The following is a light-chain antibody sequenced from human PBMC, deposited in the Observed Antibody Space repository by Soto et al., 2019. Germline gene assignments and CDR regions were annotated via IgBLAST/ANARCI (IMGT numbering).Light chain of an antibody. Sequence: ETLMTQSPVTLSVSPGERVTLSCRASQSVTINLAWYHQKPGQAPRLLIYGASTRATGIPARFTGSGSGTEFTLSISSLQSEDFGIYYCQQYNNWPQTCGQGTKVDIK. J-gene: IGKJ1*01. CDR2: GAS. V-gene: IGKV3-15*01. CDR3: QQYNNWPQT. CDR1: QSVTIN.